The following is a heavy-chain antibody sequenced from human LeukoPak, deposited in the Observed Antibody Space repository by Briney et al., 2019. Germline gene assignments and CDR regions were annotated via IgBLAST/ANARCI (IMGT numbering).Heavy chain of an antibody. D-gene: IGHD6-19*01. Sequence: SGGSLRLSCAASGFTFSGSAMHWVRQASGKGLEWVGRIRSRANSYATAYAASVKGRFTISRDDSKNTAYLQMNSLKTEDTAVYYCTSQGWYGTDYWGQGTLVTVSS. CDR3: TSQGWYGTDY. J-gene: IGHJ4*02. V-gene: IGHV3-73*01. CDR2: IRSRANSYAT. CDR1: GFTFSGSA.